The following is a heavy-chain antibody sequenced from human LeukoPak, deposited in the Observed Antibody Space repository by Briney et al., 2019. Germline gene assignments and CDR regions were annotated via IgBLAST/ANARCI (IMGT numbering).Heavy chain of an antibody. CDR2: INPSGGST. J-gene: IGHJ6*02. D-gene: IGHD3-9*01. CDR3: ARYYDILTGPPYGMDV. Sequence: ASVKVSCKASGYTFTSYYMHWVRQAPGQGLEWMGIINPSGGSTSYAQKFQGRVTMTRDTSTSTAYMELRSLRSDDTAVYYCARYYDILTGPPYGMDVWGQGTTVTVSS. V-gene: IGHV1-46*01. CDR1: GYTFTSYY.